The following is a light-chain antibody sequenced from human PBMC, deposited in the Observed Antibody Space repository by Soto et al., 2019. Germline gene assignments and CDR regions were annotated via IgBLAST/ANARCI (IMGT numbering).Light chain of an antibody. J-gene: IGKJ4*01. CDR1: QSFSSN. CDR2: GAS. Sequence: EVVMTQSPATLSVSPGERATLSCRASQSFSSNLAWYQQKPGQAPRLLIYGASTRATGIPARFSGSRSGTEFTLTISSLQSEDFAVYYCQQYNNWPALTFGGGTKVEIK. V-gene: IGKV3D-15*01. CDR3: QQYNNWPALT.